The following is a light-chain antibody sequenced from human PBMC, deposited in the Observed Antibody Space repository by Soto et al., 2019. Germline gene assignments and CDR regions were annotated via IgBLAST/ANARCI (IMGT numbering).Light chain of an antibody. CDR1: QSVRSD. V-gene: IGKV3-11*01. CDR3: HHRTIWPLP. J-gene: IGKJ4*01. Sequence: STGTVSVSQGDTATLSCRADQSVRSDLACYQQKPGQAPRLLIYDASNRATGIPARFSGSGSGSDFTLPISSLVPGDGTVYDCHHRTIWPLPLGGGTKV. CDR2: DAS.